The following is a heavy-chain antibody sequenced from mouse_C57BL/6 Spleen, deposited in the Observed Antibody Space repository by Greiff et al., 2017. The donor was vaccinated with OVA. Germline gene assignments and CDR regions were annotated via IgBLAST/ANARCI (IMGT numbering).Heavy chain of an antibody. J-gene: IGHJ2*01. Sequence: VQLQQPGAELVKPGASVKLSCKASGYTFTSYWMQWVKQRPGQGLEWIGEIDPSGSYTNYNQKFKGKATWTVDTSSSTAYMQLSSLTSEDSAVYYGAKRGTTVVATDYFDYWGQGTTLTVSS. CDR3: AKRGTTVVATDYFDY. V-gene: IGHV1-50*01. CDR1: GYTFTSYW. CDR2: IDPSGSYT. D-gene: IGHD1-1*01.